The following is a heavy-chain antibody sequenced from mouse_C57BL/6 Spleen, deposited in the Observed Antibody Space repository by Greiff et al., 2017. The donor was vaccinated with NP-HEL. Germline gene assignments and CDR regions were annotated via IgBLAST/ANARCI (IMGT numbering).Heavy chain of an antibody. V-gene: IGHV5-9*01. CDR3: ARVTTVVEGYFDV. CDR2: ISGGGGNT. J-gene: IGHJ1*03. D-gene: IGHD1-1*01. CDR1: GFTFSSYT. Sequence: EVQLVESGGGLVKPGGSLKLSCAASGFTFSSYTMSWVRQTPEKRLEWVATISGGGGNTYYPDSVKGRFTISRDNAKNTLYLQMSSLRSEDTALYYCARVTTVVEGYFDVWGTGTTVTVSS.